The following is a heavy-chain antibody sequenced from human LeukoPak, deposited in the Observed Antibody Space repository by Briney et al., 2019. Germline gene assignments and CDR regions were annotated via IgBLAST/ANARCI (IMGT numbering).Heavy chain of an antibody. D-gene: IGHD6-13*01. CDR1: GFTFSSYS. V-gene: IGHV3-48*04. Sequence: GGSLRLSCAASGFTFSSYSMNWVRQAPGKGLEWVSYISSSSSTIYYADSVKGRFTISRDNAKNSLYLQMNSLRAEDTAVYYCARVFIAAAGTSDAFDIWGQGTMVTVSS. J-gene: IGHJ3*02. CDR2: ISSSSSTI. CDR3: ARVFIAAAGTSDAFDI.